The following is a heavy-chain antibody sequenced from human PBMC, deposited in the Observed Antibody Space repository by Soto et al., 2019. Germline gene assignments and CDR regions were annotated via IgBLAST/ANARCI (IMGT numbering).Heavy chain of an antibody. J-gene: IGHJ4*02. D-gene: IGHD2-15*01. Sequence: QVQLVQCGAEVKKPGASVKVSCKASGYAYTNFGISWVRQARGQGLEWMGWISAYNGNTNSAQKFQDRVTMTTDTPTRPAYMELRSLRSDDTAIYYCARGRTPIDYWGQGTLVTVSS. CDR1: GYAYTNFG. CDR2: ISAYNGNT. V-gene: IGHV1-18*01. CDR3: ARGRTPIDY.